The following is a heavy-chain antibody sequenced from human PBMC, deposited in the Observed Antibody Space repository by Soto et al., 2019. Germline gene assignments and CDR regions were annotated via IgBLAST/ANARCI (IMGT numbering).Heavy chain of an antibody. D-gene: IGHD3-10*01. CDR1: GDSISSSFS. CDR2: ISHSGST. V-gene: IGHV4-30-2*01. Sequence: QVHLQESASGLVKPLETLSLTCIVSGDSISSSFSWHWVRRPPGEGLEGLGYISHSGSTLYNPSLGGRITMSVDSSKNMFSLKLSDVPAADTAVYYCARGDLIRGAAIDSGGQGTLGSVSS. J-gene: IGHJ4*02. CDR3: ARGDLIRGAAIDS.